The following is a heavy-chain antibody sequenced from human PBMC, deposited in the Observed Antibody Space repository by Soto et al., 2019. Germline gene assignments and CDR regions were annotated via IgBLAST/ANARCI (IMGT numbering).Heavy chain of an antibody. CDR2: ISSSSSYI. CDR1: GFTFSDYY. V-gene: IGHV3-21*01. CDR3: ARDRILKESYDFWSGYYARPPYYYYGMD. D-gene: IGHD3-3*01. Sequence: PGGSLRLSCAASGFTFSDYYMSWVRQAPGKGLEWVSSISSSSSYIYYADSVKGRFTISRDNAKNSLYLQMNSLRAEDTAVYYCARDRILKESYDFWSGYYARPPYYYYGMD. J-gene: IGHJ6*01.